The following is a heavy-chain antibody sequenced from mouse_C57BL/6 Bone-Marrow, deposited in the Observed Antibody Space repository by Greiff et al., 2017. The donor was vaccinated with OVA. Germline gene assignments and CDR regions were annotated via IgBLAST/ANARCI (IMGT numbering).Heavy chain of an antibody. CDR2: IWSGGST. CDR3: ARDTGQRDGGWFAY. Sequence: VKLMESGPGLVQPSQSLSITCTVSGFSLTSYGVHWVRQSPGKGLEWLGVIWSGGSTADNAALISRLSISKDNSKSQVFFKMNSLQADDTAIYYCARDTGQRDGGWFAYWGQGTLVTVSA. D-gene: IGHD1-1*01. J-gene: IGHJ3*01. V-gene: IGHV2-2*01. CDR1: GFSLTSYG.